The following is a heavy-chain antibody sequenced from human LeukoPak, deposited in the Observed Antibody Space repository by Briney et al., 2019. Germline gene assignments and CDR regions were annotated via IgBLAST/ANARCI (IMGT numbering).Heavy chain of an antibody. J-gene: IGHJ3*02. CDR1: GGSISSYY. D-gene: IGHD3-3*01. V-gene: IGHV4-4*07. CDR2: IYTSGST. Sequence: RASETLSLTCTVSGGSISSYYWSWIRQPAGKGLEWIGRIYTSGSTNYNPSLKSRVTMSVDTSKNQFSLKLSSVTAADTAVYYCARGRFLEWSSSTNGAFDIWGQGTMVTVSS. CDR3: ARGRFLEWSSSTNGAFDI.